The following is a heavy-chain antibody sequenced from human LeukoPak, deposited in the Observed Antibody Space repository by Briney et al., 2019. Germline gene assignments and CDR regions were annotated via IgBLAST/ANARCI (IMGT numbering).Heavy chain of an antibody. CDR3: AGTSNWFDP. Sequence: SETLSLTCTVSGGSISSYYWSWIRQPPGKGLEWIGYIYYSGSTNYDPSLKSRVTISVDTSKNQFSLKLSSVTAADTAVYYCAGTSNWFDPWGQGTLVTVSS. CDR1: GGSISSYY. CDR2: IYYSGST. J-gene: IGHJ5*02. V-gene: IGHV4-59*08.